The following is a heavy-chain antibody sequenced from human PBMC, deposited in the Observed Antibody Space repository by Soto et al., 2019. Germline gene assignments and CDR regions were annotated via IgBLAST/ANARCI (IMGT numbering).Heavy chain of an antibody. CDR2: ISGSGGST. CDR3: AKSQPRDCCSGFLFDP. CDR1: GFTCSSFA. J-gene: IGHJ5*02. D-gene: IGHD3-3*01. V-gene: IGHV3-23*01. Sequence: SGGSLRLSCTASGFTCSSFAMSWVRQATGKGLEWVSAISGSGGSTYYADSVKGRFTTSRDNSKNTLYLQMTSLRAAESAVYYWAKSQPRDCCSGFLFDPWGQGTLVTVSS.